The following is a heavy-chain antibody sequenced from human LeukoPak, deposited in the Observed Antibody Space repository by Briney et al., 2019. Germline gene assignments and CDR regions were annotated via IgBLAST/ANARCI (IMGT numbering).Heavy chain of an antibody. CDR1: GFTFSSYG. CDR2: IRYDGSNK. D-gene: IGHD6-19*01. J-gene: IGHJ4*02. Sequence: LSGGSLRLSCAASGFTFSSYGMHWVRQAPGKGLEWVAFIRYDGSNKYYADSVKGRFTISRDNSKNTLYLQMNSLRAEDTAVYYCAKRPAPGIAVAGSHRWGQGTLVTVSS. V-gene: IGHV3-30*02. CDR3: AKRPAPGIAVAGSHR.